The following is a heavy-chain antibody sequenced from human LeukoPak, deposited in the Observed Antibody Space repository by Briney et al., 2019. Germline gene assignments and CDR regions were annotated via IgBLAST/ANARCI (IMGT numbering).Heavy chain of an antibody. CDR2: IYYSGST. CDR3: ARDLRGSGSYYKTLDY. J-gene: IGHJ4*02. V-gene: IGHV4-39*02. D-gene: IGHD3-10*01. Sequence: PSETLSLTCTDSGGSISNRSYYWAWIRQPPGKGLEWIGSIYYSGSTYYNPSLKRRLTISVDTSKSQFSLKLSSVTAADTAVYYCARDLRGSGSYYKTLDYWGQGTLVTVSS. CDR1: GGSISNRSYY.